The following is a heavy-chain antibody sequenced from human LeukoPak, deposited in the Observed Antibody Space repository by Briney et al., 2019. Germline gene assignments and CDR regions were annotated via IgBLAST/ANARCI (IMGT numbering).Heavy chain of an antibody. D-gene: IGHD3-3*01. J-gene: IGHJ4*02. CDR1: GFTFSSYS. CDR3: ARRVYYDFWSGYYPYYFDY. Sequence: GGSLRLSCAASGFTFSSYSMNWVRQAPGKGLEWVSYISSSSSTIYYADSVKGRFTISRDNAKNSLYLQMNSLRDEDTAVYYCARRVYYDFWSGYYPYYFDYWGQGTLVTVSS. CDR2: ISSSSSTI. V-gene: IGHV3-48*02.